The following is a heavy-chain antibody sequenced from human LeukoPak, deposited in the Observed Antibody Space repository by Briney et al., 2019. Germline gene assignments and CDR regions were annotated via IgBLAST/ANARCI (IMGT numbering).Heavy chain of an antibody. CDR3: AKSGREYSSSWYNFDY. CDR1: GFTFSNYA. V-gene: IGHV3-23*01. D-gene: IGHD6-13*01. CDR2: LSGSGGIT. J-gene: IGHJ4*02. Sequence: LAGGSLRLSCAASGFTFSNYAMSWVRQAPGKGLEWGSALSGSGGITFYADSVKGRFTISRDSSKSTVYLQMNSLRAEDTAVYYCAKSGREYSSSWYNFDYWGQGTLVTVSS.